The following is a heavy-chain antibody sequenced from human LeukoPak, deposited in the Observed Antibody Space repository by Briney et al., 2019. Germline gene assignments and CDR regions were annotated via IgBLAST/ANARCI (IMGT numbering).Heavy chain of an antibody. Sequence: SETLSLTCAVYGGSFSGYYWSWIRQPPGKGLEWIGEINHSGSTNYNPSLKSQVTISVDTSKNQFSLKLSSVTAADTAVYYCARAGGVTTVTTGYYYGMDVWGQGTTVTVSS. CDR3: ARAGGVTTVTTGYYYGMDV. CDR1: GGSFSGYY. V-gene: IGHV4-34*01. D-gene: IGHD4-11*01. J-gene: IGHJ6*02. CDR2: INHSGST.